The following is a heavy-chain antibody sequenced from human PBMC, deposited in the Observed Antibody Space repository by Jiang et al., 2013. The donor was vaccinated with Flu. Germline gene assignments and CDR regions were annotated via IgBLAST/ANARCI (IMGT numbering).Heavy chain of an antibody. CDR1: GFTVSSNY. CDR2: IYSGGST. CDR3: ARDGGILTGYPFDP. Sequence: VQLLESGGGLVQPGGSLRLSCAASGFTVSSNYMSWVRQAPGKGLEWVSVIYSGGSTYYADSVKGRFTISRDNSKNTLYLQMNSLRAEDTAVYYCARDGGILTGYPFDPWGQGTLVTVSS. J-gene: IGHJ5*02. V-gene: IGHV3-66*01. D-gene: IGHD3-9*01.